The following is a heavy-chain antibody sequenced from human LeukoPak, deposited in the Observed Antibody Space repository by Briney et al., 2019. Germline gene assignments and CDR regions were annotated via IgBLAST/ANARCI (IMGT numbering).Heavy chain of an antibody. CDR1: GYTVAAYY. CDR2: INPNTGGP. CDR3: ARHRNSQTAGAGDY. J-gene: IGHJ4*02. D-gene: IGHD1-26*01. V-gene: IGHV1-2*02. Sequence: ASLKVSCKASGYTVAAYYIHWVRQAPGQGLEWMGWINPNTGGPYYPQKFQGKVTMTWDSSVNTAYMELTSVTSDDTAIYYCARHRNSQTAGAGDYWGQGTLVTVSS.